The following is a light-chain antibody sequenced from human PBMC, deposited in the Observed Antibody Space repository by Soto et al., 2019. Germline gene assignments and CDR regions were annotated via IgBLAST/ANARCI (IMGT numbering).Light chain of an antibody. J-gene: IGLJ1*01. CDR1: SSDVGGYNY. CDR3: SSYAGSNNYV. Sequence: QSALTQPPSASGSPGQSVTISCTGTSSDVGGYNYVSWYQQHPGKAPKLMTYEVSKRPSGVPDRFSGSKSGNTASLTVSGFQAEDEADYYCSSYAGSNNYVFGTGTKVTVL. V-gene: IGLV2-8*01. CDR2: EVS.